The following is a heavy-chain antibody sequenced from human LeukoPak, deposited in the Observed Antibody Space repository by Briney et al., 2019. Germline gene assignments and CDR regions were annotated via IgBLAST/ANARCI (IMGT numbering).Heavy chain of an antibody. D-gene: IGHD3-16*02. Sequence: GGSLRLSCAASGFTFSSYAISWVRQAPGKGLEWVSAISGSGGSTYYADSVKGRFTISRDNSKNTLYLQMNSLRAEDTAVYYCAKNPPYDYVWGSYRYFDYWGQGTLVTVSS. CDR1: GFTFSSYA. V-gene: IGHV3-23*01. J-gene: IGHJ4*02. CDR3: AKNPPYDYVWGSYRYFDY. CDR2: ISGSGGST.